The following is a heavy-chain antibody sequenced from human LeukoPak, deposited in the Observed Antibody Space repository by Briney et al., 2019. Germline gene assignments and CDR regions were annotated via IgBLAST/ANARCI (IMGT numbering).Heavy chain of an antibody. J-gene: IGHJ4*02. D-gene: IGHD1-26*01. V-gene: IGHV3-15*01. Sequence: PGGSLRLSCAASGFTLSKAWMSWVRQAPGKGLEWVGRIKSKTNGGTTDYSAPVKGRFTISRDDSKNTVYLQMNSLKAEDTAIYYCTTNAAVRTWEVFDYWGQGTLVTVSS. CDR3: TTNAAVRTWEVFDY. CDR2: IKSKTNGGTT. CDR1: GFTLSKAW.